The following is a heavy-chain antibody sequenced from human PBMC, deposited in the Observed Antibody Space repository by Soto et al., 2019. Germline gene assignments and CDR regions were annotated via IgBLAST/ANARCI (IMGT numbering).Heavy chain of an antibody. Sequence: SGTLSLTCTVSGGSICSSSDYWGWIRKPPGKGLEWIGSIYYSGSTYYNPSLKSRVTISVDTSKNQFSLKLSSVTAADTAVYYCARHRNGDYYFDYWGQGTLVTVSS. J-gene: IGHJ4*02. CDR1: GGSICSSSDY. CDR2: IYYSGST. V-gene: IGHV4-39*01. CDR3: ARHRNGDYYFDY. D-gene: IGHD4-17*01.